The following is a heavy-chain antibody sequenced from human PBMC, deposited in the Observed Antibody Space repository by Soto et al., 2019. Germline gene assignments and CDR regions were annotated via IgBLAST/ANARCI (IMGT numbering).Heavy chain of an antibody. V-gene: IGHV4-30-2*01. J-gene: IGHJ4*02. CDR3: ASGSHVPHF. CDR2: IYSGGST. CDR1: GGSFSSGDYS. D-gene: IGHD6-6*01. Sequence: QLQLQESGSGLVKPSQTLSLTCAASGGSFSSGDYSWSWIGQPPGKGLEWIGYIYSGGSTYFNPSLKSRVTTSVDTSKNQFSLKLSSVTAADTAVYYCASGSHVPHFWGQGTLVTVSS.